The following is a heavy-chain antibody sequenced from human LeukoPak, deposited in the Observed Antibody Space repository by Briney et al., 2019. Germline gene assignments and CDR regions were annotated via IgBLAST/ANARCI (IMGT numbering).Heavy chain of an antibody. Sequence: ASVKVSCKVSGYTLTELSMHWVRQAPGKGLEWMVGFDPEDGETIYAQKFQGRVTMTEDTSTDTAYMELSSLRSEDTAVYYCATEKIDYGDYLVSEPGAFDIWGQGTMVTVSS. V-gene: IGHV1-24*01. CDR1: GYTLTELS. J-gene: IGHJ3*02. CDR2: FDPEDGET. CDR3: ATEKIDYGDYLVSEPGAFDI. D-gene: IGHD4-17*01.